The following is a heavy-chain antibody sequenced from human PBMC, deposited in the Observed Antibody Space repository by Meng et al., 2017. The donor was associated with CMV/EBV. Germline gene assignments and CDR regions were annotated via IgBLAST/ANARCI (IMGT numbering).Heavy chain of an antibody. CDR3: ARAAPDYYDSSGPPDY. D-gene: IGHD3-22*01. Sequence: QVQRQGPGPGLVKPSQTLPLTCTVSGGSISSGDYYWSWIRQPPGKGLEWIGYIYYSGSTYYNPSLKSRVTISVDTSKNQFSLKLSSVTAADTAVYYCARAAPDYYDSSGPPDYWGQGTLVTVSS. V-gene: IGHV4-30-4*08. CDR1: GGSISSGDYY. CDR2: IYYSGST. J-gene: IGHJ4*02.